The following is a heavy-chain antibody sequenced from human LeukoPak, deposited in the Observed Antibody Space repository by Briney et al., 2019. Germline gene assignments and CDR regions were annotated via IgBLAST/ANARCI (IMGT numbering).Heavy chain of an antibody. J-gene: IGHJ3*02. CDR3: ARDRPYYDILTGYSPGAFDI. V-gene: IGHV4-59*12. Sequence: SETLSLTCTVSGGSISSYYWSWIRQPPGKGLEWIGYIYYSGSTYYNPSLKSRVTISVDTSKNQFSLKLSSVTAADTAVYYCARDRPYYDILTGYSPGAFDIWGQGTMVTVSS. CDR2: IYYSGST. D-gene: IGHD3-9*01. CDR1: GGSISSYY.